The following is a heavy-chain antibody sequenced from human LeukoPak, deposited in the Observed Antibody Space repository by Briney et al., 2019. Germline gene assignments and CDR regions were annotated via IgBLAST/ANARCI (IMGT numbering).Heavy chain of an antibody. CDR3: AKREPRYLGEY. D-gene: IGHD1-26*01. Sequence: GGSLRLSCAASGFTFDIYAMSWVRQAPGKGLEWVSTITGSDDATYYADSVKGRFTISRDSAQNTVYLQMDSLRVEDSALYYCAKREPRYLGEYWGQGTLVTVSS. CDR1: GFTFDIYA. CDR2: ITGSDDAT. J-gene: IGHJ1*01. V-gene: IGHV3-23*01.